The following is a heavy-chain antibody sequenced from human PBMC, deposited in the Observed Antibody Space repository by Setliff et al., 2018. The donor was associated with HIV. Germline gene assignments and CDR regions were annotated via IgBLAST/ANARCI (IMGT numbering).Heavy chain of an antibody. CDR2: ISISGDT. Sequence: SETLSLTCTVSGGSVTSYYWSWIRQPAGKRLAWSGRISISGDTNYNPSLKSRATMSLDTSKNQFSLKLNSVTAADTAMYYCARDPTTGVDYWGQGTLVTVSS. V-gene: IGHV4-4*07. D-gene: IGHD4-4*01. CDR3: ARDPTTGVDY. J-gene: IGHJ4*02. CDR1: GGSVTSYY.